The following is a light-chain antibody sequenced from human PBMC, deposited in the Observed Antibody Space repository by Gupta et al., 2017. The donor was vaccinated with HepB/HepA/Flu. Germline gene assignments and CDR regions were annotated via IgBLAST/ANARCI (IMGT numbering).Light chain of an antibody. CDR3: QQYGNSPFA. CDR2: DAS. Sequence: ETVLTQSPNTLSLSPGERATLSCRASQSVTSNYLAWHQQKPGQAPRLLIFDASTRATDIPDRFSGSGSGTDFTLTISRLEPEDSAVYYCQQYGNSPFAFGHGTKVEIK. V-gene: IGKV3-20*01. CDR1: QSVTSNY. J-gene: IGKJ3*01.